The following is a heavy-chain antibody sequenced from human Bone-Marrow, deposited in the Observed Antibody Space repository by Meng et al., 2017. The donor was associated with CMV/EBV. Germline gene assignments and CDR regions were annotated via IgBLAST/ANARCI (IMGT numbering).Heavy chain of an antibody. Sequence: GSLRLSCTVSGYSISSGYYWGWIRQPPGKGLEWIGSIYHSGSTYYNPSLKSRVTISVDTSKNQFSLKLSSVTAADTAVYYCARGGITGYCSSTSCYDGYWGQGTLVTVSS. CDR3: ARGGITGYCSSTSCYDGY. V-gene: IGHV4-38-2*02. CDR1: GYSISSGYY. CDR2: IYHSGST. D-gene: IGHD2-2*01. J-gene: IGHJ4*02.